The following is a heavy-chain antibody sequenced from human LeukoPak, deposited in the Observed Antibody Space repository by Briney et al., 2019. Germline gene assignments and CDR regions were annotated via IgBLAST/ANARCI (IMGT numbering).Heavy chain of an antibody. CDR3: ARDPPRIVGTTIADP. J-gene: IGHJ5*02. Sequence: SVKVSCKASGGTFSSYTISWVRQAPGRGLEWMGGIIPIFGIANYAQKFQGGVTITADKSTSTAYMELRSLRSEDTAVYYCARDPPRIVGTTIADPWGQGTLVTVSS. CDR1: GGTFSSYT. CDR2: IIPIFGIA. V-gene: IGHV1-69*10. D-gene: IGHD2-21*01.